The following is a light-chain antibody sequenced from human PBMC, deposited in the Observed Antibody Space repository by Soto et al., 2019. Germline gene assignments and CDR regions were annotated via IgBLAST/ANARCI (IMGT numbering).Light chain of an antibody. CDR1: QSVDSTF. V-gene: IGKV3-20*01. J-gene: IGKJ1*01. CDR2: ATS. CDR3: HQYGRLPRT. Sequence: EIVLTQSPGTLSLSPGERATLSCRASQSVDSTFLAWYQQKPGQSPRLLLYATSSRGAGVPDRFSASGSGTDFTLTISGLEPEDSALYYCHQYGRLPRTFGQGTQLEVK.